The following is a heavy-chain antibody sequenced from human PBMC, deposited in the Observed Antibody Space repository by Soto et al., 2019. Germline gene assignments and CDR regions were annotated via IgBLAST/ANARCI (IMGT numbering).Heavy chain of an antibody. CDR3: ARDDIPGRAVAIYGIDI. Sequence: PGGSLRLSCAASGFTFSNYGMHWVRQAPGKGLEWVAVIWYDGSNEYYVDSVKGRLTISRDNSKNTLYLQMNSLRAEDTAVYYCARDDIPGRAVAIYGIDIWGQGTTVTVYS. CDR2: IWYDGSNE. CDR1: GFTFSNYG. V-gene: IGHV3-33*01. D-gene: IGHD6-19*01. J-gene: IGHJ6*02.